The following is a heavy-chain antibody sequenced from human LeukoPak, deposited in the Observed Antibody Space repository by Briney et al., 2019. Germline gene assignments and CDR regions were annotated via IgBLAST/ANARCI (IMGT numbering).Heavy chain of an antibody. J-gene: IGHJ6*02. V-gene: IGHV3-48*03. CDR2: ISSSGSTI. Sequence: PGGSLRLSCAASGFTFSSYEMNWVRQAPGKGLEWVSYISSSGSTIYYADSVKGRFTISRDNAKNSLYLQMNSLRAEDTAVYYCARDGGIAVAAYYYYYGMDVWGQGTTVTVSS. CDR1: GFTFSSYE. CDR3: ARDGGIAVAAYYYYYGMDV. D-gene: IGHD6-19*01.